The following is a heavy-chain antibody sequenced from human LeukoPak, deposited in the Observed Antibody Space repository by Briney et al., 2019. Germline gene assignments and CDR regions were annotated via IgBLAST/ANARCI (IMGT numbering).Heavy chain of an antibody. D-gene: IGHD3-10*01. CDR3: ARVLLWFGELLRSGMDV. J-gene: IGHJ6*02. CDR2: IHTSGST. Sequence: PGGSLRLSCAASGFTVSSNYMSWVRQAPGKGLEWVSVIHTSGSTYYADSVKGRFTISRDNSKNTLDLQMNSLRAEDTAMYYCARVLLWFGELLRSGMDVWGQGTTVTVSS. CDR1: GFTVSSNY. V-gene: IGHV3-53*01.